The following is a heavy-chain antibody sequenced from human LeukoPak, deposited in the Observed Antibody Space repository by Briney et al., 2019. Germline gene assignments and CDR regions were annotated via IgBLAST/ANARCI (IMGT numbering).Heavy chain of an antibody. J-gene: IGHJ4*02. D-gene: IGHD3-22*01. CDR3: ARGLDSSGYKYYFDY. CDR2: IYYSGST. V-gene: IGHV4-59*12. Sequence: SETLSLTCTVSGGSISSYYWSWIRQPPGKGLEWIGYIYYSGSTNYNPSLKSRVTISVDTSKNQFSLKLSSVTAEDTAVYYCARGLDSSGYKYYFDYWGQGTLVTVSS. CDR1: GGSISSYY.